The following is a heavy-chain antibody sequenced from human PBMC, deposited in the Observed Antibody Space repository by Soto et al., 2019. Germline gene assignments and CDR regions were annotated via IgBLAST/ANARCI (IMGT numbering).Heavy chain of an antibody. CDR2: IIPIFGTA. CDR3: ARDYTVREGGFDP. V-gene: IGHV1-69*01. Sequence: QVQLVQSGAEVKKPGSSVKVSCKASGGTFSSYAISWVRQAPGQGLEWMGGIIPIFGTANYAQKFQGRVTNTEDESTNKAYMELSSLRSEDTAVYYCARDYTVREGGFDPWGQGTLVNASS. D-gene: IGHD1-1*01. J-gene: IGHJ5*02. CDR1: GGTFSSYA.